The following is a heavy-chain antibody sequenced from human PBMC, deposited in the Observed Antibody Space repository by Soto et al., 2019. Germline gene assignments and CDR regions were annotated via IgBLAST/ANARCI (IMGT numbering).Heavy chain of an antibody. J-gene: IGHJ6*02. CDR2: INAGNGNT. CDR1: GYTLTSYA. CDR3: ARDIVVVVAGTRYYYYYGMDV. V-gene: IGHV1-3*01. D-gene: IGHD2-15*01. Sequence: VPVKVSCKASGYTLTSYAMHWVRQAPRQRLEWMGWINAGNGNTKYSQKFQGRVNITRDTSASTAYMELSSLRSEDTAVYYCARDIVVVVAGTRYYYYYGMDVWGQGTTVTVSS.